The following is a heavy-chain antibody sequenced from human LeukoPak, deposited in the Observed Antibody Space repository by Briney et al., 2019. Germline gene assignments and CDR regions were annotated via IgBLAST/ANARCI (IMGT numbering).Heavy chain of an antibody. CDR1: GGSFSGYY. J-gene: IGHJ4*02. CDR3: ARGRPRVPAAITPRDY. CDR2: INHSGST. Sequence: SETLSPTCAVYGGSFSGYYWSWIRQPPGKGPEWLGEINHSGSTNYNPSLKSRVTISVDTSKNQFSLKLSSVTAADTAVYYCARGRPRVPAAITPRDYWGQGTLVTVSS. D-gene: IGHD2-2*01. V-gene: IGHV4-34*01.